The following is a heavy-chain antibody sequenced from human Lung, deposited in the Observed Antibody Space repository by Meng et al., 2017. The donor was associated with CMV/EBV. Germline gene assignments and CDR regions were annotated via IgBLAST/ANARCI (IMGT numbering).Heavy chain of an antibody. J-gene: IGHJ3*01. V-gene: IGHV3-74*01. D-gene: IGHD3-10*01. CDR2: IYSDGIST. Sequence: GGSXRLXXAVSGINLNTYWMHWVRQVPGKGLVWLSRIYSDGISTRYADSVKGRFTISRDNTNNTLYLQMNGLRAEDTAVYYCAREPGRGAFDVWGQGTKVXVSS. CDR3: AREPGRGAFDV. CDR1: GINLNTYW.